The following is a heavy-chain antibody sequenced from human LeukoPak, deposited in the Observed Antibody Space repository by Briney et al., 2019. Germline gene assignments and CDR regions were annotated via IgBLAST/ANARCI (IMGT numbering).Heavy chain of an antibody. D-gene: IGHD6-13*01. V-gene: IGHV3-43*02. Sequence: PGGSLRLSCTASGFTFDDYAMHWVRQAPAKGLEWVSLISGDGGTTDYADSVKGRFTISRDNRRNSLYLHMNSLRTEDTALYFCSKVYVGCWYAYDHWGQGTLVTVSS. CDR1: GFTFDDYA. CDR3: SKVYVGCWYAYDH. J-gene: IGHJ4*02. CDR2: ISGDGGTT.